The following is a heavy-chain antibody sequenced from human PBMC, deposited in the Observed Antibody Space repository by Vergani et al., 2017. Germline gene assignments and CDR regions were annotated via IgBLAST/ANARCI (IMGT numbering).Heavy chain of an antibody. CDR2: IYYSGST. CDR3: ASLCIAARPAEYYYYYGMDV. J-gene: IGHJ6*02. D-gene: IGHD6-6*01. Sequence: QVQLQESGPGLVKPSQTLSLTCTVSGGSISSSSYYWGWIRQPPGKGLEWIGSIYYSGSTYYNPSLKSRVTISVDTSKNQFSLKLSSVTAADTAVYYCASLCIAARPAEYYYYYGMDVWGQGITVTVSS. V-gene: IGHV4-39*01. CDR1: GGSISSSSYY.